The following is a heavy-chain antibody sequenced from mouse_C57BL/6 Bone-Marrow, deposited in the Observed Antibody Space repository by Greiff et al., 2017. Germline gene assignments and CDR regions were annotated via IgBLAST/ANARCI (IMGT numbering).Heavy chain of an antibody. D-gene: IGHD2-5*01. J-gene: IGHJ1*03. CDR2: INPSNGGT. CDR1: GYTFTSYW. V-gene: IGHV1-53*01. Sequence: QVQLQQPGTELVKPGASVKLSCKASGYTFTSYWMHWVKQRPGQGLEWIGNINPSNGGTNYNEKFKSKATLTVDKSSSTAYMPLSSLTSEDSAVYYCARKDYSNFLYWYFDVWGTGTTVTVSS. CDR3: ARKDYSNFLYWYFDV.